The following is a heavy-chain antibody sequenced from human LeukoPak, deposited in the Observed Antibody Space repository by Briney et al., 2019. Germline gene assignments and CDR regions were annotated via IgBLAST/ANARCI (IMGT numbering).Heavy chain of an antibody. CDR3: ARGLVGATGEWYFDY. CDR1: GYTFTSYF. V-gene: IGHV1-8*02. Sequence: ASVKVSCKASGYTFTSYFLHWVRQAPGQGLEWMGWMNPNSGNTGYAQKFQGRVTMTRNTSRSTAYMELSSQRSEDTAVYYCARGLVGATGEWYFDYWGQGTLVTVSS. D-gene: IGHD1-26*01. CDR2: MNPNSGNT. J-gene: IGHJ4*02.